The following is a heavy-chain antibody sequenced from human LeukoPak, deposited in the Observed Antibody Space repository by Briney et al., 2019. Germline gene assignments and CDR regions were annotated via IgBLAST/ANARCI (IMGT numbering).Heavy chain of an antibody. Sequence: ASENVSCKASGYTFTSYYMLWVRQAPGQGLEWIGIINPSVVSTSYAQKFQRRVTMTRHMSTSTVYMELSSLRSEDTAVYYCARDTISAVVVVVAATAEAGWFDPWGQGTLVTVSS. CDR3: ARDTISAVVVVVAATAEAGWFDP. CDR2: INPSVVST. CDR1: GYTFTSYY. J-gene: IGHJ5*02. D-gene: IGHD2-15*01. V-gene: IGHV1-46*01.